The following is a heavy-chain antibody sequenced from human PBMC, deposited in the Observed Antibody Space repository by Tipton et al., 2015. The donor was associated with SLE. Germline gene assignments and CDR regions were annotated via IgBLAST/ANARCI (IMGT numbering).Heavy chain of an antibody. Sequence: TLSLTCTVSGGSISSHYWSWIRQAPGKGLEWIGSIYYSGSTYYNPSLKSRVTISVDTSKNQFSLKLSSVTAADTAVYYCARRWDYWGQGTLVTVSS. CDR3: ARRWDY. CDR2: IYYSGST. J-gene: IGHJ4*02. V-gene: IGHV4-59*11. CDR1: GGSISSHY.